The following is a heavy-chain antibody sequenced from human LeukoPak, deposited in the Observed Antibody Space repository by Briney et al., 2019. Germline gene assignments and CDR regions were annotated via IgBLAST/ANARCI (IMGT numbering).Heavy chain of an antibody. CDR2: INPKSGGT. CDR1: GYTFTGYY. D-gene: IGHD6-6*01. Sequence: AAVKVSCKASGYTFTGYYMHWVRQAPGQGLEWMGWINPKSGGTNYAQKFQGRVTMTRATSISTAYMELSRLRSDDTAVYYCARVDGSSRYYYYGMDVWGQGTTVTVSS. J-gene: IGHJ6*02. V-gene: IGHV1-2*02. CDR3: ARVDGSSRYYYYGMDV.